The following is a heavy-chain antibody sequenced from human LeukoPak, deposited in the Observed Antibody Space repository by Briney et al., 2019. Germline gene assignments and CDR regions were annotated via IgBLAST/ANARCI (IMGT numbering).Heavy chain of an antibody. CDR2: ISGSGGST. D-gene: IGHD6-13*01. V-gene: IGHV3-23*01. CDR1: GFTFSSYG. Sequence: GGSLRLSCAASGFTFSSYGMSWVRQAPGKGLEWVSAISGSGGSTYYADSVKGRFTISRDNSKNTLYLQMNSLRAEDTAVYYCAKEMAAAGWKTPNSDYWGQGTLVTVSS. CDR3: AKEMAAAGWKTPNSDY. J-gene: IGHJ4*02.